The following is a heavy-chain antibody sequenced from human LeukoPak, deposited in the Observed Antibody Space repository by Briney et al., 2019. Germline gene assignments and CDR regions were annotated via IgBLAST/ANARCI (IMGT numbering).Heavy chain of an antibody. Sequence: GGSLRLSCAASGFTFSSYWTSWVRQAPGKGLEWVANIKQDGSEKYYVDSVKGRFTISRDNAKNSLYLQMNSLRAEDTAVYYCARAAAASTVSGDYWGQGTLVTVSS. V-gene: IGHV3-7*01. CDR1: GFTFSSYW. J-gene: IGHJ4*02. CDR2: IKQDGSEK. D-gene: IGHD6-13*01. CDR3: ARAAAASTVSGDY.